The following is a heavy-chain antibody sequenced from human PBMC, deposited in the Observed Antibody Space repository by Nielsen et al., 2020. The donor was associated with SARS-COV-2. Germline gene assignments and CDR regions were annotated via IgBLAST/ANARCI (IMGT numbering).Heavy chain of an antibody. CDR2: ISGSGSTI. CDR1: PIIFSDSGTTFSDYY. D-gene: IGHD2-15*01. CDR3: TCLPCSGGYCYFDF. J-gene: IGHJ4*02. V-gene: IGHV3-11*04. Sequence: GGSLRLSCAASPIIFSDSGTTFSDYYMSWIRQAPGKGLEWLSYISGSGSTIHYADSVKGRFTISRDNANNSLCLRGGGGGSDDTAVYYCTCLPCSGGYCYFDFWGQGTLVTVSS.